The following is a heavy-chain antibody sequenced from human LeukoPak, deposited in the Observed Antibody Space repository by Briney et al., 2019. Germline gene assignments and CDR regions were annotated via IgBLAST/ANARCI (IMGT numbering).Heavy chain of an antibody. D-gene: IGHD3-22*01. J-gene: IGHJ4*02. Sequence: SETLSLTCAVYGGSFSGYYWSWIRQPPGKGLEWIGEINHSGSTNYNPSLKSRVTISLDKSNNQFSLKLSSVTAADTAVYYCARGPDYYDSNLIHDYWGQGTLVTVSS. CDR1: GGSFSGYY. CDR3: ARGPDYYDSNLIHDY. V-gene: IGHV4-34*01. CDR2: INHSGST.